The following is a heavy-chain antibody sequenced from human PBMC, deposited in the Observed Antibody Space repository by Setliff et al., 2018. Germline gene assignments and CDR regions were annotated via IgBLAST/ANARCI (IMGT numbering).Heavy chain of an antibody. V-gene: IGHV4-34*01. D-gene: IGHD6-13*01. CDR1: GESFSGYF. CDR3: SGGAFGSRWYVRPWFNP. CDR2: IDHSGST. Sequence: SETLSLTCNVYGESFSGYFWTWIRQPPGKGLEWIGDIDHSGSTNYNPSLKSRLTISVDTSKNQFSLSLSSVTAADTAVYYCSGGAFGSRWYVRPWFNPWGQGTLVTVSS. J-gene: IGHJ5*02.